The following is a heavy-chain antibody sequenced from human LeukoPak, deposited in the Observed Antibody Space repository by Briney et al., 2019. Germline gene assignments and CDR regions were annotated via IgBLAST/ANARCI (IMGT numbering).Heavy chain of an antibody. V-gene: IGHV5-51*01. Sequence: GESLKISCRGSGNSFSTYWIGWVRRMPGKGLEWMGIIYPGDSDTRYSPSFQGQVSISADKSINTAYLQWSSLKASDTAMYYCARRRSVFGGAIDRNWFDPWGQGTLVTVSS. CDR1: GNSFSTYW. CDR3: ARRRSVFGGAIDRNWFDP. CDR2: IYPGDSDT. J-gene: IGHJ5*02. D-gene: IGHD3-16*01.